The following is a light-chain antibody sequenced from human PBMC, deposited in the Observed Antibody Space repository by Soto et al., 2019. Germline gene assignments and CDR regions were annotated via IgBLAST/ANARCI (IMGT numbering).Light chain of an antibody. CDR2: AAS. J-gene: IGKJ5*01. V-gene: IGKV1-39*01. Sequence: DIQITQSPSPLSASVGDSVTINCRASQSISSYLNWYQQKPGKAPKLVIYAASSLQSGVPSRFSGSGSGTDFTLTISSLQPEDFATYYCQQSYSTPPITFGQGTRLEIK. CDR1: QSISSY. CDR3: QQSYSTPPIT.